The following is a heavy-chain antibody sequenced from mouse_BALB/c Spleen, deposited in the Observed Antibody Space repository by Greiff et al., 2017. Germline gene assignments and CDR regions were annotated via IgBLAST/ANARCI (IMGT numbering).Heavy chain of an antibody. V-gene: IGHV1S29*02. Sequence: VQLKQSGPELVKPGASVKISCKASGYTFTDYKMHWVKQSHGKSLEWIGYIYPYNGGTGYNQKFKSKATLTVDNSSSTAYMELRSLTSEDSAVYYCARGTKGAMDYWGQGTSVTVSS. CDR2: IYPYNGGT. CDR3: ARGTKGAMDY. D-gene: IGHD1-3*01. J-gene: IGHJ4*01. CDR1: GYTFTDYK.